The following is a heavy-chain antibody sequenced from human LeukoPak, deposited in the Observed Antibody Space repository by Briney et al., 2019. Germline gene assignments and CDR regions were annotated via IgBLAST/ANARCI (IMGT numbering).Heavy chain of an antibody. CDR3: ATYSGGNSAFEY. J-gene: IGHJ4*02. CDR1: GFTLSSYA. V-gene: IGHV3-23*01. CDR2: ISGSGGST. Sequence: GGSLRLSCAASGFTLSSYAMSWVRQAPGKGLEWVSAISGSGGSTYYADSVKGRFTISRDNSKNTLYLQMNSLRAEDTAVYYCATYSGGNSAFEYWGQGTLVTVSS. D-gene: IGHD4-23*01.